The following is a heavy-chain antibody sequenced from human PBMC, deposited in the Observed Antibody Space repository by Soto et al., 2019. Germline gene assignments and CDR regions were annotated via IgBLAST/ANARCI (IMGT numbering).Heavy chain of an antibody. Sequence: SETLSLTCTVSSGSISSGDYYWSWIREPPGKGLEWIGYIYYSGSTYYNPSLKSRVTISVDTSKNQFYLKLSSVTADDTAVYYCARDLDSSGYYSNWFDPWGQGTLVTVSS. J-gene: IGHJ5*02. CDR2: IYYSGST. V-gene: IGHV4-30-4*01. D-gene: IGHD3-22*01. CDR3: ARDLDSSGYYSNWFDP. CDR1: SGSISSGDYY.